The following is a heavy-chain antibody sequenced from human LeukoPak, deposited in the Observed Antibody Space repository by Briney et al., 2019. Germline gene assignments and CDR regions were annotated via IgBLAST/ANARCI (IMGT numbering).Heavy chain of an antibody. Sequence: SETLSLTCTVSGGSISSYYWSWIRQPPGKGLEWIGYIYYSGNTNYNPSLKSRVTISVDTSKNQFSLKLSSVTAADTAVYYCARSRVGATFRWGFDYWGQGTLVTVSS. CDR3: ARSRVGATFRWGFDY. CDR1: GGSISSYY. J-gene: IGHJ4*02. CDR2: IYYSGNT. V-gene: IGHV4-59*01. D-gene: IGHD1-26*01.